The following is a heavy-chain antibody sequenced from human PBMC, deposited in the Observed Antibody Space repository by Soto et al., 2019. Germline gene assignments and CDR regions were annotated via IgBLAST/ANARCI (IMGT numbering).Heavy chain of an antibody. D-gene: IGHD3-10*01. CDR1: GFTFSSYG. CDR3: AKDRRDYYGSGGADYFQH. Sequence: QVQLVESGGGMVQPGRSLRLSCAASGFTFSSYGMHWVRQAPGKGLEWVAVIWFDGTNKYYADSVKGRFSISRDNSKNTLFQQMNSLRADDTAVYYCAKDRRDYYGSGGADYFQHRGQGTLVTVSS. V-gene: IGHV3-33*06. J-gene: IGHJ1*01. CDR2: IWFDGTNK.